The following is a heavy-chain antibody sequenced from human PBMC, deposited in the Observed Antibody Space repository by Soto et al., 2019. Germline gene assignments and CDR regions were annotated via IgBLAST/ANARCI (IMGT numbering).Heavy chain of an antibody. CDR2: VNGNSGST. CDR3: AKASRPWFDP. Sequence: GGSLRLSCAASGFSFSSYVMAWVRQAPGKGLEWVSAVNGNSGSTFYPDSVKGRFTVSRDNSENTLYLQMSTLRAEDTAVYYCAKASRPWFDPWGQGTLVTVSS. V-gene: IGHV3-23*01. CDR1: GFSFSSYV. J-gene: IGHJ5*02.